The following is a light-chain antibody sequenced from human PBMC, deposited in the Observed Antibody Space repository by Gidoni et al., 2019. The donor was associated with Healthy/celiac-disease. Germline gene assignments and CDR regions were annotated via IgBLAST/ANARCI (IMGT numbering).Light chain of an antibody. V-gene: IGLV1-47*02. Sequence: QSVLTQPHSASGTPGQRVTISCSGSSSNIGSNYVYWYQQLPGTAPKLLIYSNNQRPSGVPDRFSGSKSGTSASLAISGLRSEDEADYYCAAWDDSLSVRFGGGTKLTVL. J-gene: IGLJ2*01. CDR2: SNN. CDR3: AAWDDSLSVR. CDR1: SSNIGSNY.